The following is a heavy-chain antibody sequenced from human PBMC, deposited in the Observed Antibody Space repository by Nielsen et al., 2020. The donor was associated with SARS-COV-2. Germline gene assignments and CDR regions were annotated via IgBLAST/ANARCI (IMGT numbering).Heavy chain of an antibody. CDR2: IKSKTDGGTT. J-gene: IGHJ4*02. V-gene: IGHV3-15*01. Sequence: GGSLRLSCAASGFTFSNAWMSWVRQAPGKGLEWVGRIKSKTDGGTTDYAAPVKGRLTISRDDSKNTLYLQMNSLKTEDTAVYYCTTDLTDYCSGGSCLPFDYWGQGTLVTVSS. CDR1: GFTFSNAW. D-gene: IGHD2-15*01. CDR3: TTDLTDYCSGGSCLPFDY.